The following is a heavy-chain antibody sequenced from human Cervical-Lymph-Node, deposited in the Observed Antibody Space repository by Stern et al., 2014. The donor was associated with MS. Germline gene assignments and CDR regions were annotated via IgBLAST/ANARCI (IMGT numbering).Heavy chain of an antibody. Sequence: VQLVESGAEVKMPGASVKVSCKASGYTFIGYFMHWVRQAAGQGLEWMGWINPNNGDTNYAQKFQGRVTMTRDTSISTAYMELSSLRSDDTAVYFCARERWELRLFDYWGQGTLVTVSS. D-gene: IGHD1-26*01. CDR3: ARERWELRLFDY. CDR1: GYTFIGYF. V-gene: IGHV1-2*02. J-gene: IGHJ4*02. CDR2: INPNNGDT.